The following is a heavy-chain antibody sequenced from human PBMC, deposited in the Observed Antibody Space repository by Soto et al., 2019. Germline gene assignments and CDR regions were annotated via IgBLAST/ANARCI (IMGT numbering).Heavy chain of an antibody. Sequence: KTSETLSLTCTVSGGSMSNYYWSWIRQPAGKGLEWIGRIYTTGSTHYNPSLKSRGTLSIDMSKNQFSLKLNSVTAADTAVYYCARELPSIYEILTGHFDHWGQGTLVTVSS. CDR2: IYTTGST. J-gene: IGHJ4*02. V-gene: IGHV4-4*07. CDR3: ARELPSIYEILTGHFDH. D-gene: IGHD3-9*01. CDR1: GGSMSNYY.